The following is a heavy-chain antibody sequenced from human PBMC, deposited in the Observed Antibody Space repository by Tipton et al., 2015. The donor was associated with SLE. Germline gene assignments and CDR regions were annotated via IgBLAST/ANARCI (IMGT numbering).Heavy chain of an antibody. CDR2: INHSGST. J-gene: IGHJ6*02. Sequence: TLSLTCAVYGGPFNAYYWSWIRQPPGKGLEWIGEINHSGSTNYNPPLKSRVTISVDTSKNNFSLKLTSVTAADAAVYYCARESLDYYGMDVWGQGTTVIVSS. V-gene: IGHV4-34*01. CDR3: ARESLDYYGMDV. CDR1: GGPFNAYY.